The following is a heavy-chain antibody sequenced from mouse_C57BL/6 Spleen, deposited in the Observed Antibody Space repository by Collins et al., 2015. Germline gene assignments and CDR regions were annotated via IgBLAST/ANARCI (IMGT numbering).Heavy chain of an antibody. Sequence: QVQLQQPGAELVKPGASVKLSCKASGYTFTSFWMHWVKQRPGQGLEWIGVIHPNSGSPNYNEKFKSKATLTVDKSSSTVHMQLSSLTSEDSAVYYCARSGYGSTKGFAYWGQGTLVTVSA. J-gene: IGHJ3*01. CDR3: ARSGYGSTKGFAY. V-gene: IGHV1-64*01. CDR1: GYTFTSFW. D-gene: IGHD3-1*01. CDR2: IHPNSGSP.